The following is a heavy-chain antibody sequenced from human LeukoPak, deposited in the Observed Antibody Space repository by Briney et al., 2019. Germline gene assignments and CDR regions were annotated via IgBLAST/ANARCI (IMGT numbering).Heavy chain of an antibody. D-gene: IGHD4-17*01. Sequence: QIGGSLRLSCAASGIPVRSNYMSWVRQAPGKGLEWVANIKQDGSEKYYVDSVKGRFTISRDNAKNSLYLQMNSLRAEDTAVYYCARGEGDYGDYIFDYWGQGTLVTVSS. CDR2: IKQDGSEK. CDR3: ARGEGDYGDYIFDY. J-gene: IGHJ4*02. V-gene: IGHV3-7*04. CDR1: GIPVRSNY.